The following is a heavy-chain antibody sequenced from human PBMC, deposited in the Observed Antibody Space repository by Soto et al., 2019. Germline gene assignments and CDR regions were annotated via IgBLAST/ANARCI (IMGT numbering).Heavy chain of an antibody. CDR2: ISAYNGNT. CDR3: ARVISTVTTIDY. CDR1: GYTITSYG. J-gene: IGHJ4*02. Sequence: ASAKVCCKASGYTITSYGISWVRQAPGQGLEWMGWISAYNGNTNYAQKLQGRVTMTTDTSTSTAYMELRSLRSDDTAVYYCARVISTVTTIDYWGQGTLVTVSS. V-gene: IGHV1-18*01. D-gene: IGHD4-17*01.